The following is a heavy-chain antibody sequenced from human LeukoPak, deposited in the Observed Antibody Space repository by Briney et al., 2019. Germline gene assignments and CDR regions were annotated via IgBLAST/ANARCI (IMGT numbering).Heavy chain of an antibody. CDR1: GFTFSRYW. CDR2: NPDGSTT. D-gene: IGHD3-22*01. J-gene: IGHJ5*02. CDR3: ARVLSGSWDWFDP. V-gene: IGHV3-74*01. Sequence: QPWGSLRLSCAASGFTFSRYWIHWVRQAPGKGLEWVSRNPDGSTTTYADSVKGRFTISRDNAKNTVYLQMNSLRAEDTAAYYCARVLSGSWDWFDPWGQGTLVTVSS.